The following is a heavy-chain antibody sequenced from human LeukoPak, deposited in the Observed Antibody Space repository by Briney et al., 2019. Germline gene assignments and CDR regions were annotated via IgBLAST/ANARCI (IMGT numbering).Heavy chain of an antibody. J-gene: IGHJ4*02. CDR1: GYSISSGYY. Sequence: PPETLSLTCAVSGYSISSGYYWGWIRQPPGKGLECIGSIYHRGRTYYNPSLKSRVTLPVNTSQNQFPLKLDSVTAAGTAVYYCARQTRDGYNYFDYWGQGNLVTVSS. D-gene: IGHD5-24*01. CDR2: IYHRGRT. V-gene: IGHV4-38-2*01. CDR3: ARQTRDGYNYFDY.